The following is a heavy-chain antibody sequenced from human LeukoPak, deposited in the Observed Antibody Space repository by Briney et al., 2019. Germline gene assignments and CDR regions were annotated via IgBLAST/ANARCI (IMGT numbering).Heavy chain of an antibody. CDR3: ARRYDRSGYFYFDY. CDR2: IYYSGST. V-gene: IGHV4-30-4*02. J-gene: IGHJ4*02. D-gene: IGHD3-22*01. Sequence: SETLSLTCTVSGGSISSGDYYWSWLRQPPGKGLEWIGYIYYSGSTYYNPSLKSRVTISVDTSKNQFSLKLSSVTAADTAVYYCARRYDRSGYFYFDYWGQRTLVTVSS. CDR1: GGSISSGDYY.